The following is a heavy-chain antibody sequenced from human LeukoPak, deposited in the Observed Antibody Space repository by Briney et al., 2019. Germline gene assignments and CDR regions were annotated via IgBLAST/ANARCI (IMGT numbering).Heavy chain of an antibody. V-gene: IGHV3-7*01. CDR3: ARVGYGSNSFDY. D-gene: IGHD4-23*01. J-gene: IGHJ4*02. CDR2: INQDGGTK. Sequence: PGGSLRLSCAASGFAFRNYWMSWVRQAPGKGLEWVANINQDGGTKYHVDSVKGRFTISRDNAKNSQYLQMNSLRGEDTAVYFCARVGYGSNSFDYWGQGTLVTVSS. CDR1: GFAFRNYW.